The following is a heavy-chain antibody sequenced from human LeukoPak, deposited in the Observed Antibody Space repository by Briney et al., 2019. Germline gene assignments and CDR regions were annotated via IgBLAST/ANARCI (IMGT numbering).Heavy chain of an antibody. Sequence: PSETLSLTCAVSGGSISSSNWWSWVRQPPGKGLEWIGEIYHSGSTNYNPSLKSRVTISVDTSKNQFSLKLSSVTAADTAVYYCARSGYSGYDSVDYWGQGTLVTVSS. J-gene: IGHJ4*02. CDR2: IYHSGST. D-gene: IGHD5-12*01. CDR3: ARSGYSGYDSVDY. V-gene: IGHV4-4*02. CDR1: GGSISSSNW.